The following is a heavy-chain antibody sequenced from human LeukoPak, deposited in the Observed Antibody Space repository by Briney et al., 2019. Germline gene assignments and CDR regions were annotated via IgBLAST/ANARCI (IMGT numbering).Heavy chain of an antibody. J-gene: IGHJ3*02. D-gene: IGHD6-19*01. CDR1: EFTFSNYA. CDR3: AKVAGSSGWYGGNAFDI. Sequence: PGGSLRLSCAASEFTFSNYAMSWGRQAPGKGLEWVSGISGDGDSRYYADSVNGRFTISRGNSKNTLYLQMTSLRAEDTALYYCAKVAGSSGWYGGNAFDIWGQGTMVAVSS. CDR2: ISGDGDSR. V-gene: IGHV3-23*01.